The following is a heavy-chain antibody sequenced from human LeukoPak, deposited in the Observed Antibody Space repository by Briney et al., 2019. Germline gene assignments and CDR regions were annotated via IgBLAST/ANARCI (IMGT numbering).Heavy chain of an antibody. CDR2: IYYNGST. V-gene: IGHV4-59*01. Sequence: SETLSLTCIVSVGSISSYYWSWIRQPPGKGLEWIGYIYYNGSTNYNPSLKSRVTISVDTSKNQFSLKLSSVTAADTAVYYCARIVVPAAIGGDWFDPWGQGTLVTVSS. J-gene: IGHJ5*02. CDR1: VGSISSYY. CDR3: ARIVVPAAIGGDWFDP. D-gene: IGHD2-2*01.